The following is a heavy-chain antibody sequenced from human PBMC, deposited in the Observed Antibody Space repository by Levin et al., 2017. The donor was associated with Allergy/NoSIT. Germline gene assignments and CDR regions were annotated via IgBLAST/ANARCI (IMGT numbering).Heavy chain of an antibody. Sequence: GGSLRLSCAASGFTFSSYEMNWVRRAPGKGLEWVSYISSTGSTIYSADSVKGRFTISRDNAKNSLYLHMNSLEAEDTAVYYCARQLGNFWGGYSYFDYWGQGTLVTVSS. D-gene: IGHD3-3*01. CDR1: GFTFSSYE. J-gene: IGHJ4*02. CDR3: ARQLGNFWGGYSYFDY. V-gene: IGHV3-48*03. CDR2: ISSTGSTI.